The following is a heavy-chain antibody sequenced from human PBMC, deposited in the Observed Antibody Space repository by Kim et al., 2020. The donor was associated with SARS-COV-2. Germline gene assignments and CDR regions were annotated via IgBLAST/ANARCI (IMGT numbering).Heavy chain of an antibody. J-gene: IGHJ5*02. D-gene: IGHD2-2*01. CDR2: IYYSGST. CDR3: ARGGGCSSTSCYGPGFWFDP. CDR1: GGSISSGGYY. Sequence: SETLSLTCTVSGGSISSGGYYWSWIRQHPGKGLEWIGYIYYSGSTYYNPSLKSRVTISVDTSKNQFSLKLSSVTAADTAVYYCARGGGCSSTSCYGPGFWFDPWGQGTLVTVSS. V-gene: IGHV4-31*03.